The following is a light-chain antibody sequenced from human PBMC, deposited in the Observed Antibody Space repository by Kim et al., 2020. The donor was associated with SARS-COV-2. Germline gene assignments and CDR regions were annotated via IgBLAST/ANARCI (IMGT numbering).Light chain of an antibody. V-gene: IGKV1-5*03. J-gene: IGKJ2*01. CDR1: QNINNW. Sequence: LSEAVGDSVTITCRASQNINNWLAWYQLRPGRAPKLLIYKASNLESGVPSRFSGSGSGTEFTLTIYSLQPDDFATYYCQQYDTYHTFGQGTKLEI. CDR3: QQYDTYHT. CDR2: KAS.